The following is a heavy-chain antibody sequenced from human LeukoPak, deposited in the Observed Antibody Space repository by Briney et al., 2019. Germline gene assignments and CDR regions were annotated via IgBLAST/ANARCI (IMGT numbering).Heavy chain of an antibody. CDR2: IYHDGSDK. Sequence: GGSLRLSCAASGFSFSNYVMHWVRQAPGKGLEWVARIYHDGSDKYYGDSVKGRFTISRDNSKNTLYLQMNSLRAEDTAVYYCAKTNTELGKNWFDPWGQGTLVTVSS. D-gene: IGHD7-27*01. J-gene: IGHJ5*02. V-gene: IGHV3-30*02. CDR3: AKTNTELGKNWFDP. CDR1: GFSFSNYV.